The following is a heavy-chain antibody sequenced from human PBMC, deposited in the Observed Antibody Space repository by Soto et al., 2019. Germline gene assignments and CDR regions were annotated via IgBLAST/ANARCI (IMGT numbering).Heavy chain of an antibody. J-gene: IGHJ5*02. D-gene: IGHD1-7*01. CDR3: ARGGGSVEDNWNYLIDP. CDR2: MNPNSGNT. V-gene: IGHV1-8*01. Sequence: QVQLVQSGAEVKKPGASVKVSCKASGYTFTSYDINWVRQATGQGLEWMGWMNPNSGNTGYAQKFQGRVTMTRNTSISTAYMELSSLRSEDTAVYFYARGGGSVEDNWNYLIDPWGQGTLVTVSS. CDR1: GYTFTSYD.